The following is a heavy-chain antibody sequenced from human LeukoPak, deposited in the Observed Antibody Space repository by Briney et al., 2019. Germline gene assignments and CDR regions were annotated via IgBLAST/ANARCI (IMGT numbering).Heavy chain of an antibody. CDR2: IYHTGSS. J-gene: IGHJ4*02. Sequence: SETLSLTCDVSGYSISNDYYWGWIRQPPGKGLEWIGSIYHTGSSYYNPSLKSRVAISVDTSKNELFLKMRSVTAADTAVYYCARSGIVVAVYFDFWGRGTLVTVSS. D-gene: IGHD2-15*01. CDR1: GYSISNDYY. CDR3: ARSGIVVAVYFDF. V-gene: IGHV4-38-2*01.